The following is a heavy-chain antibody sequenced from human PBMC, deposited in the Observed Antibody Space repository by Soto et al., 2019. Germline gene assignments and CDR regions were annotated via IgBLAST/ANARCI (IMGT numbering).Heavy chain of an antibody. J-gene: IGHJ4*02. Sequence: QLQLQESGPGLVKPSETLSLTCTVSGGSISSSSYYWGWIRQLPGKGLEWIGSIYYSGSTYYNPSLKSRVTISVDTSKNQFSLKLSSVTAADTAVYYCARTFYAIYGSGYVYWGQGTLVTVSS. CDR3: ARTFYAIYGSGYVY. CDR2: IYYSGST. D-gene: IGHD3-10*01. CDR1: GGSISSSSYY. V-gene: IGHV4-39*01.